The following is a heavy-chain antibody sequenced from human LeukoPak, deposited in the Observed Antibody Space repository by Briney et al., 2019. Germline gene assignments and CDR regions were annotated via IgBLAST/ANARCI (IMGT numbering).Heavy chain of an antibody. CDR2: IRSKVYGGTT. CDR3: TGSFGELSFFAH. CDR1: GFTFSSYW. D-gene: IGHD3-10*01. V-gene: IGHV3-49*04. J-gene: IGHJ4*02. Sequence: AGGSLRLSCAASGFTFSSYWMTWVRQAPGKGLEWVGFIRSKVYGGTTEYAASVKGRFTISRDDSKSIAYLQVNSLKTEDTAVYYCTGSFGELSFFAHWGQGTLVTVSS.